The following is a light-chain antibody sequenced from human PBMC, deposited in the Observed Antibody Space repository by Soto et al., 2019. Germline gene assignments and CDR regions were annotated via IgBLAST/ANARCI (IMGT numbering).Light chain of an antibody. V-gene: IGKV3-20*01. CDR1: QSVSSSY. Sequence: IVLTQSPGTLSLSPGERATLSCRSSQSVSSSYFAWYQQKPGQAPRLLIFAASSRATGIPERFSGSASGTDFTLSISRLEPEDSAVYYCQQYGRSPRMFGQGTKVDI. J-gene: IGKJ1*01. CDR2: AAS. CDR3: QQYGRSPRM.